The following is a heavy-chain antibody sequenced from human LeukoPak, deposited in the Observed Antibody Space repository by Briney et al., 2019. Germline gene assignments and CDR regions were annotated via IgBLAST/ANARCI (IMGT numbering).Heavy chain of an antibody. D-gene: IGHD3-3*01. CDR3: ATSKLEWFFNFYY. Sequence: GGSLRLSCAASGFTFSSYWMSWVRQAPGKGLEWVANIRQDGNEKYYADSVKGRFIISRDNAKNSLYLQINSLRAEDTAVHFCATSKLEWFFNFYYWGQGTLVTVSS. V-gene: IGHV3-7*03. J-gene: IGHJ4*02. CDR2: IRQDGNEK. CDR1: GFTFSSYW.